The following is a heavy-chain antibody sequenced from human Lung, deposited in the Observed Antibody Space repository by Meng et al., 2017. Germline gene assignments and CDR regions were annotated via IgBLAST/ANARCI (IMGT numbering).Heavy chain of an antibody. CDR3: AKVEYKSGAYYFDH. Sequence: SLKISCAASGFTFDESAMQWVRQAPGKGLEWVSGISWNSGNIGYEDSVKGRFTISRDNAKNSLYLQMTSLRAEDTALYYCAKVEYKSGAYYFDHWGQGTLVTVSS. V-gene: IGHV3-9*01. CDR1: GFTFDESA. J-gene: IGHJ4*02. CDR2: ISWNSGNI. D-gene: IGHD3-10*01.